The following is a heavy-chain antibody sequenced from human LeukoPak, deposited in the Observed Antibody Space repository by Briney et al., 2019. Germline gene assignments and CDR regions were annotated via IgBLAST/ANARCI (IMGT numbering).Heavy chain of an antibody. Sequence: ASVKVSCKASGYAFTSYDINWVRQATGQGLEWMGWMNPNSGNTGYAQKFQGRVTITRNTSISTVYMELSSLRSEDTAVYYCARYCGSTSCYDAFDIWGQGTMVTVSS. J-gene: IGHJ3*02. CDR2: MNPNSGNT. CDR1: GYAFTSYD. D-gene: IGHD2-2*01. V-gene: IGHV1-8*03. CDR3: ARYCGSTSCYDAFDI.